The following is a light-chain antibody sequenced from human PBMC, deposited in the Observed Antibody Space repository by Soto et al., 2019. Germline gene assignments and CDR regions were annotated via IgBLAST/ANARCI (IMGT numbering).Light chain of an antibody. CDR1: QGISSA. CDR2: DAS. J-gene: IGKJ4*01. Sequence: AIQLTQSPSSLPASVGDRVTITCRASQGISSALAWYQQKPGKAPKLLIYDASSLESGVPSRFSGSGSGTDFTLTISSLQPEDFATYYCQQFNSYPLFGGGTKVEIK. V-gene: IGKV1-13*02. CDR3: QQFNSYPL.